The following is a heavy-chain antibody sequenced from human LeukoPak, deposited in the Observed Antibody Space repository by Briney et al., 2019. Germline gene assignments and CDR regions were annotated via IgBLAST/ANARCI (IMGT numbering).Heavy chain of an antibody. CDR1: GFTFSSYS. Sequence: GGTLRLSCVVSGFTFSSYSMSWVRQAPGKGLEWVSAISSSGDSTYYADSVKGRFTISRDNSKNTLYLQVNSLRVEDTAVYYCAKDRGIISDYWGQGTLVTVSS. CDR2: ISSSGDST. V-gene: IGHV3-23*01. CDR3: AKDRGIISDY. D-gene: IGHD3-10*01. J-gene: IGHJ4*02.